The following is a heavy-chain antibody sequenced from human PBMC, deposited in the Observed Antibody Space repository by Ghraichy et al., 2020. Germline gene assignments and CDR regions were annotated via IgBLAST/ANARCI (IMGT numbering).Heavy chain of an antibody. CDR1: GFTFSSYS. CDR2: ISSSSSYI. V-gene: IGHV3-21*01. D-gene: IGHD1-26*01. CDR3: ARYSGSYSPY. J-gene: IGHJ4*02. Sequence: GESLNISCAASGFTFSSYSMNWVRQAPGKGLEWVSSISSSSSYIYYADSVKGRFTISRDNAKNSLYLQMNSLRAEDTAVYYCARYSGSYSPYWGQGTLVTVSS.